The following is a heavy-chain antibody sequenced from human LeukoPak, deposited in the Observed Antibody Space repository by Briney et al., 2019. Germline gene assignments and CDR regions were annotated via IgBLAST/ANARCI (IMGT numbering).Heavy chain of an antibody. CDR3: ARNYGSGSYYKYYYYYYMDV. CDR2: MNPNSGNT. Sequence: GASVKVSCKASGYTFTSYDINWVRQATGQGLEWMGWMNPNSGNTGYAQKFQGRVTMTRNTSISTAYMELSSLRSEDTAVYYCARNYGSGSYYKYYYYYYMDVWGKGTTVTISS. V-gene: IGHV1-8*01. J-gene: IGHJ6*03. D-gene: IGHD3-10*01. CDR1: GYTFTSYD.